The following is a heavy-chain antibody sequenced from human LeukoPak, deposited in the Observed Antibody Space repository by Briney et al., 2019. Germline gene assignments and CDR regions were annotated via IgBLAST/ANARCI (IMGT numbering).Heavy chain of an antibody. Sequence: SETLSLTCTVSDGSISSYYWSWIRQPPGKGLEWIGYVSCSGSTNYDPSLKSRVTISVDTSKNQFSLKLSSVTAADTAVYYCARKFGTGWFFDYWGRGTLVTVSS. CDR3: ARKFGTGWFFDY. J-gene: IGHJ4*02. CDR1: DGSISSYY. V-gene: IGHV4-59*01. CDR2: VSCSGST. D-gene: IGHD6-19*01.